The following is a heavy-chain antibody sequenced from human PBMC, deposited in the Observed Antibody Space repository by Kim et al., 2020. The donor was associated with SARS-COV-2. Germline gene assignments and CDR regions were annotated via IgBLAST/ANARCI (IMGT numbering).Heavy chain of an antibody. CDR2: INHSGST. Sequence: SETLSLTCAVYTGSFSGYFWTWIRQPPGKGLEWIGEINHSGSTNYNPALKSRVTISADASKNQFSLRVSSVTAADTAVYYCARGAGDFPYFDLWGRGT. CDR3: ARGAGDFPYFDL. J-gene: IGHJ2*01. D-gene: IGHD2-21*01. V-gene: IGHV4-34*01. CDR1: TGSFSGYF.